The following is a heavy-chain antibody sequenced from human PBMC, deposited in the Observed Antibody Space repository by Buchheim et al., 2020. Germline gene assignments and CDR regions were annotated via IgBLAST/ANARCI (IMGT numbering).Heavy chain of an antibody. Sequence: QVQLVESGGGVVQPGRSLRLSCAASGFTFSSYGMHWVRHAPGKGLEWVAVIWYDGSNKYYADSVKGRFTISRDNSKNTLYLQMNSLRAEDTAVYYCARVSTAMVSYYYYYYGMDVWGQGTT. CDR2: IWYDGSNK. CDR3: ARVSTAMVSYYYYYYGMDV. V-gene: IGHV3-33*01. D-gene: IGHD5-18*01. CDR1: GFTFSSYG. J-gene: IGHJ6*02.